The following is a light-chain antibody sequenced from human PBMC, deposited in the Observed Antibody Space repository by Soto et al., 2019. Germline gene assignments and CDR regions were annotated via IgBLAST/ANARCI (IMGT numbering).Light chain of an antibody. CDR1: ALPKQY. Sequence: SYELTQPPSVSVSPGQTARITCSGDALPKQYAYWYQQKPGQAPVLVIYIDSERPSGIPERFSGSSSGTTVTLTISGVQAEDEADYYCQSADSSGTYYVFGTGTQLTVL. CDR2: IDS. J-gene: IGLJ1*01. CDR3: QSADSSGTYYV. V-gene: IGLV3-25*02.